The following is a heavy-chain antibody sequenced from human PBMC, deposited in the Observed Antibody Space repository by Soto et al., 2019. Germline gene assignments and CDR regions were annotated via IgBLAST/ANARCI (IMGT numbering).Heavy chain of an antibody. J-gene: IGHJ4*02. V-gene: IGHV3-23*01. CDR2: ISAGGGST. CDR1: GFTFSSYA. D-gene: IGHD1-26*01. CDR3: AKCSGSYCY. Sequence: EVQLLESGGGLVQPGGSLRLSCAASGFTFSSYAMTWVRQAPGKGLEWVSSISAGGGSTYYAGSVKGRLTISRDNPNNTLNLQMNSLRADDTAVYYCAKCSGSYCYWGQGTLVAVSS.